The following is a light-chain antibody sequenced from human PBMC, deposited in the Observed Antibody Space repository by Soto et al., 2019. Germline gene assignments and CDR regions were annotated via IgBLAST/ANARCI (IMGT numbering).Light chain of an antibody. V-gene: IGKV3-20*01. CDR2: GAS. Sequence: EIVLTQSPGTLSLSPGERATLSCRASQSVSSSYLAWYQQKPGQAPRLLIYGASSRATGIPDRFSGSGSGADFTLTISRLAHEDFAVYYCQHYGSSPPYTFGQGTKLEIK. CDR1: QSVSSSY. CDR3: QHYGSSPPYT. J-gene: IGKJ2*01.